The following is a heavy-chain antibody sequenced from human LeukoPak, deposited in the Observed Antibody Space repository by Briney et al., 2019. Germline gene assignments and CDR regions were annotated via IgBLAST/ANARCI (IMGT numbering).Heavy chain of an antibody. J-gene: IGHJ4*02. CDR3: AGPSSSGVGY. D-gene: IGHD3-10*01. CDR1: GFTFSSYG. CDR2: IRYDGTNK. Sequence: GGSLRLSCAASGFTFSSYGMHWVRQAPGKGLEWVAVIRYDGTNKYYADSVKGRFTISRDNSKNTLYVQMNSLRVEDTAVYYCAGPSSSGVGYWGQGTLVTVSS. V-gene: IGHV3-30*02.